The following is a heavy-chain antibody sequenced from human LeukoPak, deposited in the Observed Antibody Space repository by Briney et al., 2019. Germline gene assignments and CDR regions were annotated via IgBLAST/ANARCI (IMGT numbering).Heavy chain of an antibody. D-gene: IGHD4-17*01. CDR3: AKDGDYGQSYYFDY. Sequence: PGGSLRLSCAASGFTFSSYGMHWVRQAPGKGLEWVAFIRYDGSNKYHADSVKGRFTISRDNSKNTLYLQMNSLRAEDTAVYYCAKDGDYGQSYYFDYWGQGTLVTVS. CDR1: GFTFSSYG. CDR2: IRYDGSNK. V-gene: IGHV3-30*02. J-gene: IGHJ4*02.